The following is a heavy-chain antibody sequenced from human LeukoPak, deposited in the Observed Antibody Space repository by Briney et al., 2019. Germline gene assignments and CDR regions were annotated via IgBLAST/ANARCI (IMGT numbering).Heavy chain of an antibody. CDR1: GFTFSSYN. Sequence: GGSLRLSCAASGFTFSSYNMNWVRQAPGKGLEWVSSISSSSGYIYYADSVKGRFTISRENAKNSLYLQMNCLRAEDTAVYYCARSHYCSGGSCYASDYWGQATLVTVSS. V-gene: IGHV3-21*01. CDR3: ARSHYCSGGSCYASDY. CDR2: ISSSSGYI. D-gene: IGHD2-15*01. J-gene: IGHJ4*02.